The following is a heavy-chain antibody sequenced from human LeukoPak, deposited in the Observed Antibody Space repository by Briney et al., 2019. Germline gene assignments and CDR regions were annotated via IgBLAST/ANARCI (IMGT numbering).Heavy chain of an antibody. CDR2: TYYRPKWYN. J-gene: IGHJ6*02. CDR3: ARGYCSGGSCYYYYGMDV. Sequence: SQTLSLTCAISGDIVSSHIAAWNWIGQSPSRGLGGQGTTYYRPKWYNDYAVSVKSRITINPDTSKNQFSLQLNSVTPEDTAVYYCARGYCSGGSCYYYYGMDVWGQGTTVTVSS. V-gene: IGHV6-1*01. D-gene: IGHD2-15*01. CDR1: GDIVSSHIAA.